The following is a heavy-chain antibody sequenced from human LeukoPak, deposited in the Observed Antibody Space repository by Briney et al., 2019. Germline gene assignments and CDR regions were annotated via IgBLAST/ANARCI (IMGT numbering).Heavy chain of an antibody. CDR1: GFTFSAYF. V-gene: IGHV3-64*04. D-gene: IGHD4-17*01. J-gene: IGHJ4*02. CDR2: ISSNEYDT. Sequence: GGSLRLSCSASGFTFSAYFMHWVRQAPGKGLEYVSSISSNEYDTYYADSVKGRFTISRDNSKNTLYLQMNSLRAEDTAVYYCARVHYGSYYFDYWGQGTLVTVSS. CDR3: ARVHYGSYYFDY.